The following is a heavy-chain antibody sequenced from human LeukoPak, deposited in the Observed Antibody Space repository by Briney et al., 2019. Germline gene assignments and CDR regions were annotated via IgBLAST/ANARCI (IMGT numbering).Heavy chain of an antibody. V-gene: IGHV1-8*01. CDR1: GSTFTNYD. Sequence: ASVKVSCKASGSTFTNYDINWVRQATGQGLEWMGWMKPKSGYTGYAQKFQGRVTMTRDTSISTAYMELGSLRSEDTAVYYCARVTGSIDYWGQGTLVTVSS. CDR2: MKPKSGYT. J-gene: IGHJ4*02. CDR3: ARVTGSIDY. D-gene: IGHD1-26*01.